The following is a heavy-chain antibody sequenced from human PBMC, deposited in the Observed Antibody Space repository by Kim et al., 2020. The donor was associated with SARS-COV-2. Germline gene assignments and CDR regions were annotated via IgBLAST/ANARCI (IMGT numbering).Heavy chain of an antibody. J-gene: IGHJ4*02. V-gene: IGHV1-2*02. D-gene: IGHD3-10*01. CDR1: GYTFTGYY. Sequence: ASVKVSCKASGYTFTGYYMHWVRQAPGQGLEWMGWINPNSGGTNYAQKFQGRVTMTKDTSISTAYMELSRLRSDDTAVYYCARGLFGSGSDHEDYWGQGTLVTVSS. CDR2: INPNSGGT. CDR3: ARGLFGSGSDHEDY.